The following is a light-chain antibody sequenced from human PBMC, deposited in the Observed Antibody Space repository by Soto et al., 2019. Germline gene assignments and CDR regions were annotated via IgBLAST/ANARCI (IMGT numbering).Light chain of an antibody. CDR1: QSVSSSY. J-gene: IGKJ4*01. V-gene: IGKV3-20*01. Sequence: EIVLTQSPGTLSLSPGERDTLSCRASQSVSSSYLAWYQQKPGQAPRLLIYGASSRATGIPDRFSGSGSGTEFTLTISSLQSEDFAVYYCQQYNSWPLTFGGGTKVDIK. CDR3: QQYNSWPLT. CDR2: GAS.